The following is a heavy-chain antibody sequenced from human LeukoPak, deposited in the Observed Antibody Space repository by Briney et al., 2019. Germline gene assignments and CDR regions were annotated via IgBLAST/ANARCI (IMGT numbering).Heavy chain of an antibody. CDR2: ISSSGSTI. Sequence: GGSLRLSCAASGFTFSSYWMSWVRQAPGKGLEWVSYISSSGSTIYYADSVKGRFTVSRDNAKNSLYLQMNSLRAEDTAVYYCARDYSGGYYDSSGYYLPDAFDIWGQGTMVTVSS. V-gene: IGHV3-48*04. J-gene: IGHJ3*02. D-gene: IGHD3-22*01. CDR3: ARDYSGGYYDSSGYYLPDAFDI. CDR1: GFTFSSYW.